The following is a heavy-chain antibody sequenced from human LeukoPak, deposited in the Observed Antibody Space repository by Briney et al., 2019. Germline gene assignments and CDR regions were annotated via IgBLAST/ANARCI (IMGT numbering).Heavy chain of an antibody. CDR3: ANGAAGQYCTRTTCYR. Sequence: GGSLRLSCAASGFTFSRHSMTWVRQAPGKGLEWVSAVSASGDNTYYADSVRGRFTMSRDNSKNTVYLQMNSLRAEDTAVYYCANGAAGQYCTRTTCYRWGQGTLVTVSS. CDR2: VSASGDNT. CDR1: GFTFSRHS. D-gene: IGHD2-2*01. V-gene: IGHV3-23*01. J-gene: IGHJ4*02.